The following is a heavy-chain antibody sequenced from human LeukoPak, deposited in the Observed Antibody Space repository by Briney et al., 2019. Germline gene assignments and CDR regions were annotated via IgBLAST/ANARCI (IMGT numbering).Heavy chain of an antibody. D-gene: IGHD6-13*01. CDR2: IYYSGST. V-gene: IGHV4-39*07. CDR3: ARMPRYSSSWYNWYFDL. Sequence: SETLSLTCTVSGGSISSSSYYWGWIRQPPGKGLEWIGSIYYSGSTYYNPSLKSRVTISVDTSKNQFSLKLSSVTAADTAVYYCARMPRYSSSWYNWYFDLWGRGTLVTVSS. J-gene: IGHJ2*01. CDR1: GGSISSSSYY.